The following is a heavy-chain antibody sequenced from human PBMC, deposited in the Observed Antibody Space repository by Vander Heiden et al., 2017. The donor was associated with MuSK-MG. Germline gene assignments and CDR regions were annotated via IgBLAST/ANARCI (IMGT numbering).Heavy chain of an antibody. CDR3: AREAHCTHGVCSPDY. CDR1: YY. J-gene: IGHJ4*02. CDR2: IYYSGST. Sequence: YYWSWFGQPPGKGLEWIGYIYYSGSTYYNPSLKTRITISIDTSKNQFSLKLSSVIAADTAVYYCAREAHCTHGVCSPDYWGQGTLVTVSS. V-gene: IGHV4-30-4*08. D-gene: IGHD2-8*01.